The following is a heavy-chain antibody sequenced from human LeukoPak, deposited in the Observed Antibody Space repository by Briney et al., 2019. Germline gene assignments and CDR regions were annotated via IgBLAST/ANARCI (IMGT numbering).Heavy chain of an antibody. CDR2: INHSGST. CDR3: ARSDTAMDTFDY. CDR1: GGSSSGYY. D-gene: IGHD5-18*01. J-gene: IGHJ4*02. V-gene: IGHV4-34*01. Sequence: PSETLSLTCAVYGGSSSGYYWSWIRQPPGKGLEWIGEINHSGSTYYNPSLKSRVTISVDTSKNQFSLKLSSVTAADTAVYYCARSDTAMDTFDYWGQGTLVTVSS.